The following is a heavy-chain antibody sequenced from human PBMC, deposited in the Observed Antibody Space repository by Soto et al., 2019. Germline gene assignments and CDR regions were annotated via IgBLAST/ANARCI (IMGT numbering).Heavy chain of an antibody. Sequence: EVQVLESGGGLVQPGGSLRLSCAASGFTFSSYAMSWLRQAPGKAGKGLEWVSAVSGGGGTTYFADSVKGRFTISRDNSKNTLYLQMNSLRAEDTAVYYCAKGRGRPPVGYFDNWGQGTLVTVSS. CDR1: GFTFSSYA. V-gene: IGHV3-23*01. J-gene: IGHJ4*02. D-gene: IGHD1-26*01. CDR2: VSGGGGTT. CDR3: AKGRGRPPVGYFDN.